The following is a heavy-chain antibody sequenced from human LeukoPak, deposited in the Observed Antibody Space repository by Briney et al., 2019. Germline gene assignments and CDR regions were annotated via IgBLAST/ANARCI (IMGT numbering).Heavy chain of an antibody. CDR1: GFTSINAC. CDR3: STDILEANWGGY. D-gene: IGHD7-27*01. V-gene: IGHV3-15*01. CDR2: IKSKTDERTT. Sequence: RGSLRLSCAPSGFTSINACMSWVRPAPGKGLEWVSPIKSKTDERTTHYAAAVKARFTISRDDTKDTLYLQMNSLKTENTAVYYCSTDILEANWGGYWGQGTLVTVSS. J-gene: IGHJ4*02.